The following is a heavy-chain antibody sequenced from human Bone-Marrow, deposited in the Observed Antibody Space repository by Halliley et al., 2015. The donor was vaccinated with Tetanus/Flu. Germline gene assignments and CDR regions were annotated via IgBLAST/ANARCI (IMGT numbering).Heavy chain of an antibody. D-gene: IGHD3-16*01. CDR1: GGESFSGHY. V-gene: IGHV4-34*01. CDR3: ARDRGSRVVGRLYPYFGIDV. Sequence: TLSLTCAVLGGESFSGHYWSWVRQSPEKGLEWIGEINHGGSANYNPSLESRVTISLDTSKIQFSLKLTSVTAADTAVYFCARDRGSRVVGRLYPYFGIDVWGQGTTVTVSS. J-gene: IGHJ6*02. CDR2: INHGGSA.